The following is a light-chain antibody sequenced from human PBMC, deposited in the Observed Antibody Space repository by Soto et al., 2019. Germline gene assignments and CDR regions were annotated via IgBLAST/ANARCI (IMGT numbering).Light chain of an antibody. CDR1: QDISRS. Sequence: DIQLPHSPYFRSASVSDRVTITSRASQDISRSLAWYQQKPGKAPKVLIHAASTLQSGVPSRFRVSGSGTEFALTISSRQSGYFATYYCQQLLSDPITLGQGTRLEIK. CDR2: AAS. V-gene: IGKV1-9*01. CDR3: QQLLSDPIT. J-gene: IGKJ5*01.